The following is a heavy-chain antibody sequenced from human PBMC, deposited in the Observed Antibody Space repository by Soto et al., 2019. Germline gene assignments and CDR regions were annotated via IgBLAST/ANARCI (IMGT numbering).Heavy chain of an antibody. Sequence: TLSLTCTVSGGSISSYYWSWIRQPPGKGLEWIGYIYYSGSTNYNPSLKSRVPISVDTSKNQFSLKLSSGSAADTAVYYCGRHGRLANWNYVFPWFDPWGQGTLVTVSS. CDR3: GRHGRLANWNYVFPWFDP. J-gene: IGHJ5*02. D-gene: IGHD1-7*01. CDR1: GGSISSYY. CDR2: IYYSGST. V-gene: IGHV4-59*08.